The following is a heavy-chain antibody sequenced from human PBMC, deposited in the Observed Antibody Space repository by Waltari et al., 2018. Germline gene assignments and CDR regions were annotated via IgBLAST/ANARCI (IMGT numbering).Heavy chain of an antibody. D-gene: IGHD6-19*01. CDR2: IYYSGST. CDR3: ASSYSSGWYSTFDY. CDR1: GASFGVSSSS. Sequence: HLHLRESGPDLVKPSGTCSPTCTVSGASFGVSSSSWGWIRQPPGKGLEWIGSIYYSGSTYYNPSLKSRVTISVDTSKNQFSLKLSSVTAADTAVYYCASSYSSGWYSTFDYWGQGTLVTVSS. J-gene: IGHJ4*02. V-gene: IGHV4-39*01.